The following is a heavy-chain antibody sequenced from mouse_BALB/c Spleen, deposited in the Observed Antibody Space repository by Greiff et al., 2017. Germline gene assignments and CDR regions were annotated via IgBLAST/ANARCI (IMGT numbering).Heavy chain of an antibody. D-gene: IGHD2-2*01. CDR2: ISYSGST. V-gene: IGHV3-2*02. CDR3: ARIGLENYFDY. J-gene: IGHJ2*01. Sequence: EVKLVESGPGLVKPSQSLSLTCTVTGYSITSDYAWNWIRQFPGNKLEWMGYISYSGSTSYNPSLKSRISITRDTSKNQFFLQLNSVTTEDTATYYCARIGLENYFDYWGQGTTLTVSS. CDR1: GYSITSDYA.